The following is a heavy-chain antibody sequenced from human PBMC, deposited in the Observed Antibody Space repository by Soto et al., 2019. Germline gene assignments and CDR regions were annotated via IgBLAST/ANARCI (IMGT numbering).Heavy chain of an antibody. D-gene: IGHD6-13*01. J-gene: IGHJ6*02. CDR2: TNPNSGNT. CDR1: GYTFTSYD. Sequence: QVQLVQSGAEVKKPGASVKVSCKASGYTFTSYDINWVRQATGQGLEWMGWTNPNSGNTGYAQKFQGRVTMTRNTSIGTAYVELSSLRSEATAIYYCASRGYSSSWYCYHYYGMDVWGQGTAVTVSS. CDR3: ASRGYSSSWYCYHYYGMDV. V-gene: IGHV1-8*01.